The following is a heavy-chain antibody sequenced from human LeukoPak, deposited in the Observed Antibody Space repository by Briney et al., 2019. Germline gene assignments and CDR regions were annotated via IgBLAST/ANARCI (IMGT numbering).Heavy chain of an antibody. D-gene: IGHD1-26*01. Sequence: PSETLSLTCTVSGGSISSSSYYWGWIRQPPGKGLEWFGSIYYSGSTYYNPSLKSRVTISVDTSKNQFSLKLSSVTAADTAVYYCARGLVGATSYYFDYWGQGTLVTVSS. J-gene: IGHJ4*02. CDR2: IYYSGST. V-gene: IGHV4-39*07. CDR1: GGSISSSSYY. CDR3: ARGLVGATSYYFDY.